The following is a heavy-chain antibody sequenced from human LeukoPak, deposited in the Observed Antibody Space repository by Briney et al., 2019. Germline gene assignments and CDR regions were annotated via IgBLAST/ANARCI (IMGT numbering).Heavy chain of an antibody. CDR1: GGTFSSYA. CDR2: INPNSGGT. Sequence: ASVKVSCKASGGTFSSYAISWVRQAPGQGLEWMGWINPNSGGTNYAQKFQGRVTMTRDTSISTAYMELSRLRSDDTAVYYCAREDVLMVYATWGQGTLVTVSS. CDR3: AREDVLMVYAT. V-gene: IGHV1-2*02. D-gene: IGHD2-8*01. J-gene: IGHJ4*02.